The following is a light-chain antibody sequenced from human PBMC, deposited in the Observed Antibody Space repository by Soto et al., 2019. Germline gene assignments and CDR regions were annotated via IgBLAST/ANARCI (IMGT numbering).Light chain of an antibody. CDR1: QSISSW. CDR3: QQYNIYSWT. CDR2: KAS. Sequence: DIQMTQSPSTLSASVGDRVTITCRASQSISSWLAWYQQKPGKAPKLLIYKASSLESGVPSSFSGSGTGPEFTLTISSLQPDDFATYYCQQYNIYSWTFGQGTKVEIK. V-gene: IGKV1-5*03. J-gene: IGKJ1*01.